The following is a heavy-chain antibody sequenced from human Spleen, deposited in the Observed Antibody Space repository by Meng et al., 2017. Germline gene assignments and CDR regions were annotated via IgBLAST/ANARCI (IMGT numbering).Heavy chain of an antibody. D-gene: IGHD6-19*01. CDR1: GFTFSTYS. J-gene: IGHJ6*02. CDR2: IDRSSSNI. CDR3: TRTQQWRVGDFYYYGMDV. V-gene: IGHV3-21*01. Sequence: GGSLRLSCAVSGFTFSTYSMNWVRQAPGKGLERVSYIDRSSSNIYYTDSVKGRFTITRDNAEKSLYLQMNSLRDEDTAVYYCTRTQQWRVGDFYYYGMDVWGQGTTVTVSS.